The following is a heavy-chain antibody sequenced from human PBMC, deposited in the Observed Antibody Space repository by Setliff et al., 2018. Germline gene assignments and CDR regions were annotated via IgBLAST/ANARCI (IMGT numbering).Heavy chain of an antibody. CDR3: ARGYYDILTGYYIGY. CDR1: GGSISSGDYY. J-gene: IGHJ4*02. D-gene: IGHD3-9*01. CDR2: IYYSGST. V-gene: IGHV4-30-4*08. Sequence: SETLSLTCTVSGGSISSGDYYWSWIRQPPGKGLEWIGYIYYSGSTYYNPSLKSRVTISVDTSKNQFSLKLSSGTAADTAVYYCARGYYDILTGYYIGYWGQGTLVTVSS.